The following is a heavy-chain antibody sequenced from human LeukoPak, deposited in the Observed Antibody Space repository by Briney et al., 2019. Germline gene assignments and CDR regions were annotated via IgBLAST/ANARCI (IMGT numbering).Heavy chain of an antibody. Sequence: PSETLSLTCTVSGGSISSYYWSWIRQPPGKGLEWIGYIYYSGSTNYNPSLKSRVTISVDTSKNQFSLKLSSVTAADTAVYYCAREEDDNSSWYSGNWFDPWGQGTLVTVSS. CDR1: GGSISSYY. V-gene: IGHV4-59*01. D-gene: IGHD6-13*01. CDR3: AREEDDNSSWYSGNWFDP. CDR2: IYYSGST. J-gene: IGHJ5*02.